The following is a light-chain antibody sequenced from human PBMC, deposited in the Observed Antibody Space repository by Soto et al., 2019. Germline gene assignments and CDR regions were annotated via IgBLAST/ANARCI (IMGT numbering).Light chain of an antibody. Sequence: FVLTQPASVSGSLGQSITISCTGTTSDVGGYNYVSWYQQHPGKAPILMIYEVTNRPSGVSNRFSGSKSGNTASLTISGLQVEDEAEYFCGSYTGSITYVFGTGTKVTVL. CDR3: GSYTGSITYV. CDR2: EVT. V-gene: IGLV2-14*01. CDR1: TSDVGGYNY. J-gene: IGLJ1*01.